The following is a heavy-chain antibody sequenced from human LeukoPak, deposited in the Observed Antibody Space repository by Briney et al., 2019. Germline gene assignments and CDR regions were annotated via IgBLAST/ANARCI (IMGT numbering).Heavy chain of an antibody. CDR2: ISSSSSPI. V-gene: IGHV3-48*04. CDR1: GFTFSSYS. Sequence: QPGGSLRLSCVASGFTFSSYSMNWVRQAPGKGLEWISYISSSSSPIYYTDSVKGRFTISRDNAKNSLYLQMNSLRAEDTAVYYCARDRYYYDSSGYGRGYYFDYWGQGTLVTVSS. D-gene: IGHD3-22*01. CDR3: ARDRYYYDSSGYGRGYYFDY. J-gene: IGHJ4*02.